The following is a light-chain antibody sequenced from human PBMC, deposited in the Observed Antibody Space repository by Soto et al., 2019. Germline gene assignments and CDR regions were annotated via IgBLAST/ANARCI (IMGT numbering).Light chain of an antibody. CDR3: QQYYSYPPT. J-gene: IGKJ1*01. CDR2: AAS. CDR1: QGISSY. V-gene: IGKV1-8*01. Sequence: AILMTQSPSSFSASTGDRVTITCRASQGISSYLAWYQQKPGKAPKLLIYAASTWHSGVPSRFSGSGSGTDFTLTISCLQSEDFAAYYCQQYYSYPPTFGQGTKVEIK.